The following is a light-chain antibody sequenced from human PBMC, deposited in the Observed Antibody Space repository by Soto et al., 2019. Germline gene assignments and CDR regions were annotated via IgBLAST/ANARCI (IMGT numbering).Light chain of an antibody. CDR3: SSYTTTSTPVV. V-gene: IGLV2-14*01. CDR1: GSDIGASNY. Sequence: QSALTQPASVSGSPGQSITISCTGSGSDIGASNYVSWYQQHPGRAPNLVIFEVTNRPSGTSNRFSGSKSGNTASLTISSLQAEDEADYYCSSYTTTSTPVVFGGGTKLTVL. J-gene: IGLJ2*01. CDR2: EVT.